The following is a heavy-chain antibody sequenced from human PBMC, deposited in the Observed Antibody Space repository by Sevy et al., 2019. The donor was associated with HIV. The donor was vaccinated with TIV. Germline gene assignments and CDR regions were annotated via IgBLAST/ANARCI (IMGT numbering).Heavy chain of an antibody. CDR2: IKQDGSEK. CDR1: GFTFSSYW. Sequence: GGSLRLSCAASGFTFSSYWMSWVRQAPGKGLEWVANIKQDGSEKYYVDSVKGRFTISRDNAKNSLYLQMNSLRAEDTAVYYCARDSMVVAATPWELVNWFDPWGQGTLVTVSS. D-gene: IGHD2-15*01. V-gene: IGHV3-7*01. CDR3: ARDSMVVAATPWELVNWFDP. J-gene: IGHJ5*02.